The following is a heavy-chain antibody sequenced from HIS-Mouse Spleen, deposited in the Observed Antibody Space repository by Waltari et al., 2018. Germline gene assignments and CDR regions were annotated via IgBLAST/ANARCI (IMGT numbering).Heavy chain of an antibody. CDR2: IYYSGST. CDR3: AREIPYSSSWYDWYFDL. CDR1: GGSISSSSYY. D-gene: IGHD6-13*01. J-gene: IGHJ2*01. V-gene: IGHV4-39*07. Sequence: QLQLQESGPGLVKPSETLSLTCTVSGGSISSSSYYWGWIRQPPGKGLAWIGSIYYSGSTYDNPPLKSRVTISVDTSKNQFSLKLSSVTAADTAVYYCAREIPYSSSWYDWYFDLWGRGTLVTVSS.